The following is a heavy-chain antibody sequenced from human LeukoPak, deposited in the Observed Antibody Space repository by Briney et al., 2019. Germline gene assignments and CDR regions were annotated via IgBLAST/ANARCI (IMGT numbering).Heavy chain of an antibody. D-gene: IGHD1-26*01. CDR2: IYYSGST. CDR1: GGSISSSSYY. J-gene: IGHJ6*03. Sequence: PSETLSLTCTVSGGSISSSSYYWGWIRQPPGKGLEWIGSIYYSGSTYYNPSLKSRVTISVDTSKNQFSLKLGSVTAADTAVYYCARDLRWEPTQSCYYMDVWGKGTTVTVSS. V-gene: IGHV4-39*07. CDR3: ARDLRWEPTQSCYYMDV.